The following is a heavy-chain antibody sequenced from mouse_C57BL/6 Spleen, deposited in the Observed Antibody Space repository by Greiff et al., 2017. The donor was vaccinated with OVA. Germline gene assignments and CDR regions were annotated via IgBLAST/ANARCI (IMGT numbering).Heavy chain of an antibody. Sequence: EVQLVESGGGLVKPGGSLKLSCAASGFTFSDYGMHWVRQAPEKGLEWVAYISSGSSAIYYADTVKGRFTISRDNAKNTLFLQMTSLRSEDTAMYYCAGRYSNYYDHWGQGTTPTVSP. J-gene: IGHJ2*01. CDR1: GFTFSDYG. D-gene: IGHD2-5*01. V-gene: IGHV5-17*01. CDR3: AGRYSNYYDH. CDR2: ISSGSSAI.